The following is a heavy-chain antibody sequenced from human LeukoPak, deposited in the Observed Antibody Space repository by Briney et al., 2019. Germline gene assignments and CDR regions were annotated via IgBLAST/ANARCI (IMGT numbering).Heavy chain of an antibody. D-gene: IGHD6-13*01. CDR2: IKQDGSEK. CDR1: GFTFSSYG. CDR3: ATDLGSSRPNF. J-gene: IGHJ4*02. Sequence: GGSLRLTCAASGFTFSSYGMHWVRQAPGKGLEWVANIKQDGSEKYYVDSAKGRFTISRDNAKNSLYLQMNSLTAEDTAVYYCATDLGSSRPNFWGQGILVTVSS. V-gene: IGHV3-7*01.